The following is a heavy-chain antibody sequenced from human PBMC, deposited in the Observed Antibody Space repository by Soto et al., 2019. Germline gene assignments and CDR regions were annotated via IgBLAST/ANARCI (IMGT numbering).Heavy chain of an antibody. J-gene: IGHJ6*02. CDR1: GGTFSSYA. D-gene: IGHD6-13*01. CDR2: IIPIFGTA. V-gene: IGHV1-69*13. CDR3: ARNMYSSSWSEYYYYYGMDV. Sequence: ASVKVSCKASGGTFSSYAISWVRQAPGQGLEWMGGIIPIFGTANYAQKFQGRVTITADESTSTAYMELSSLRSEDTAVYYCARNMYSSSWSEYYYYYGMDVWGQGTTVTVSS.